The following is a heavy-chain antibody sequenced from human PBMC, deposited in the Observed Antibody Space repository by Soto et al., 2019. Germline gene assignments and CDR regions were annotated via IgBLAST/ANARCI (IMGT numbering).Heavy chain of an antibody. Sequence: SVKVSCKASGFTFTSSAVQWVRQARGQRLEWIGWIVVGSGNTNYAQKFQERVTITRDMSTSTAYMELSSLRSEDTAVYYCAAVLGYSYGHGNYFDYWGQGTLVTVSS. D-gene: IGHD5-18*01. CDR3: AAVLGYSYGHGNYFDY. V-gene: IGHV1-58*01. CDR1: GFTFTSSA. CDR2: IVVGSGNT. J-gene: IGHJ4*02.